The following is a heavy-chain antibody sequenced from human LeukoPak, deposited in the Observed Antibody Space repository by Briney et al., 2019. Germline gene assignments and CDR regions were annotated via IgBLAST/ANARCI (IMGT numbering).Heavy chain of an antibody. J-gene: IGHJ3*02. CDR2: INPNSGGT. CDR1: GYTFTDYY. CDR3: SGGSGPHAFDI. Sequence: GASVKVSCRASGYTFTDYYVHWVRQAPGQGLEWMGWINPNSGGTNYAQKFQGRVTMTRDTSISTAYMERSSLISDDTAVYYCSGGSGPHAFDIWGQGTMVTVSS. D-gene: IGHD3-10*01. V-gene: IGHV1-2*02.